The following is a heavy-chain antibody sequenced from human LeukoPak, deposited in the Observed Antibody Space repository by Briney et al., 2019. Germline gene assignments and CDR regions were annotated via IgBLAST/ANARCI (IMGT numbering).Heavy chain of an antibody. CDR1: GGSISSYY. V-gene: IGHV4-59*01. CDR2: IHYSGST. D-gene: IGHD1-26*01. Sequence: TSETLSLTCTVSGGSISSYYWSWIRQPPGKGLEWIGYIHYSGSTNYNPSLKSRVTISVDTSKNQFSLKLSSVTAADTAVYYCARGPEWELLDDAFDIWGQGTMVTVSS. CDR3: ARGPEWELLDDAFDI. J-gene: IGHJ3*02.